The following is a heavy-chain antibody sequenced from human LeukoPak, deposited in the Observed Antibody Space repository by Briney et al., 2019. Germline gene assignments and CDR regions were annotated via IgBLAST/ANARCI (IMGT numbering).Heavy chain of an antibody. D-gene: IGHD3-22*01. CDR1: GFTFSSYA. J-gene: IGHJ4*02. CDR2: ISGSGGST. V-gene: IGHV3-23*01. CDR3: AKARKYYDSSGYQYYFDY. Sequence: GGSLRLSCAASGFTFSSYAMSWVRQAPGEGLEWVSAISGSGGSTYYADSVKGRFTISRDNSKNTLYLQMNSLRAEDTAVYYCAKARKYYDSSGYQYYFDYWGQGTLVTVSS.